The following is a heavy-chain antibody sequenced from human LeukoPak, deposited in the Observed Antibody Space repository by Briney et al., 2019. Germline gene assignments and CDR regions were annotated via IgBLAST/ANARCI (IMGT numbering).Heavy chain of an antibody. V-gene: IGHV3-23*01. CDR2: ISGSGGST. Sequence: GGSLRLSCAASGFTFSNYAVSWVRQAPGKGLEWVSAISGSGGSTYYADSVKGRFTISRDNSKNTLYLQMNSLRAEDTALYYCAKDLIEYSSSSDAFDIWGQGTIVTVSS. J-gene: IGHJ3*02. D-gene: IGHD6-6*01. CDR1: GFTFSNYA. CDR3: AKDLIEYSSSSDAFDI.